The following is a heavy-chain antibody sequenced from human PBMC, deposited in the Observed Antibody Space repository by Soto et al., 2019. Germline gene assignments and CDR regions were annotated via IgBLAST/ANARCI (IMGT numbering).Heavy chain of an antibody. Sequence: QVQLQESGPGLVKPSQTLSLTCTVSGGSISSGGYYWSWIRQHPGKGLEWIGYIYYSGSTYYNPSLKSRVTISVXXSKNQXSXXXXXXTXXDTAVYYCARENGSLGSSSQNLIDYWGQGTLVTVSS. CDR3: ARENGSLGSSSQNLIDY. J-gene: IGHJ4*02. D-gene: IGHD6-13*01. CDR1: GGSISSGGYY. V-gene: IGHV4-31*03. CDR2: IYYSGST.